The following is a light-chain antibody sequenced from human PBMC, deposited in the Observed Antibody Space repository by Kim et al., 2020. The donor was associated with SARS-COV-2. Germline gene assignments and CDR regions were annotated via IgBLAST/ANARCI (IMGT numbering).Light chain of an antibody. CDR3: QQRSNWPLT. CDR1: QSISSY. CDR2: DAS. Sequence: WSPGERATLSCRASQSISSYLAWYQQKPGQAPRLLIYDASNRATGIPARFSGSGSGTDFTLTISSLEPEDFAVYYCQQRSNWPLTFGGGTKVDIK. J-gene: IGKJ4*01. V-gene: IGKV3-11*01.